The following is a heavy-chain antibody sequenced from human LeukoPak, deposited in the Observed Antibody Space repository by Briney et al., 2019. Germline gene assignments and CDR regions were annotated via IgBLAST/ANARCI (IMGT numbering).Heavy chain of an antibody. D-gene: IGHD6-13*01. CDR1: GGSISSHY. Sequence: SETLSLTCTVSGGSISSHYWSWIRQPPGKGLEWIGYIYYSGSTNYNPSLKSRVTISVDTSNNQFSLKLSSVTAADTAVYYCARDSHSSSWYNWFDPWGQGTLVTVSS. J-gene: IGHJ5*02. V-gene: IGHV4-59*11. CDR3: ARDSHSSSWYNWFDP. CDR2: IYYSGST.